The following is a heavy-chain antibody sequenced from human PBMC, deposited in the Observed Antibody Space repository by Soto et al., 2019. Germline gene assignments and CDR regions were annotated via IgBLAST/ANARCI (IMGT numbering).Heavy chain of an antibody. CDR2: MRSRTFGGTA. CDR1: GFTFGDAG. V-gene: IGHV3-49*04. J-gene: IGHJ6*04. Sequence: PGGSLRLSCTAAGFTFGDAGMSWVRQAPGKGVEWVGFMRSRTFGGTAEYAASVRGRFTVSRDDSKSIVYLQMNSLSTEDTAIYYSTRSPVMLAHGTYYYYGLDVSGEGTTVTVYS. CDR3: TRSPVMLAHGTYYYYGLDV. D-gene: IGHD6-13*01.